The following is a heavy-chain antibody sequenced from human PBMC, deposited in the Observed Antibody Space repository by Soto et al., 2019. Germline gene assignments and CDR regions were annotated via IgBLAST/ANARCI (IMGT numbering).Heavy chain of an antibody. Sequence: GGSLRLSCAASGFTFSSYGMHWVRQAPGKGLEWVAVIWYDGSNKYYADSVKGRFTISRDNSKNTLYLQMNSLRAEDTAVYYCARDRDNWNQGCFDYWGQGTLVTVSS. J-gene: IGHJ4*02. CDR2: IWYDGSNK. V-gene: IGHV3-33*01. D-gene: IGHD1-20*01. CDR3: ARDRDNWNQGCFDY. CDR1: GFTFSSYG.